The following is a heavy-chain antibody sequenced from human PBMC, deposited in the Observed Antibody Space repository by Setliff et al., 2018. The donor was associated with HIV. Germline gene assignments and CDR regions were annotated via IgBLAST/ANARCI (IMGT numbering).Heavy chain of an antibody. D-gene: IGHD5-18*01. J-gene: IGHJ4*02. CDR2: MSHSGST. V-gene: IGHV4-38-2*02. Sequence: SETLSLTCTISGYSINGGYYWGWIRQPPGKGLEWIGSMSHSGSTNYNPSLKSRLTISVDTSKNQVSLKLSSVTAADTAVYYCARAGSYGWDYWGQGTLVTVSS. CDR1: GYSINGGYY. CDR3: ARAGSYGWDY.